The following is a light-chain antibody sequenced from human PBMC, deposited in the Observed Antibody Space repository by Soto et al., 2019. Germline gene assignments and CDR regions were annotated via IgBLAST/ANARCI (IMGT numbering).Light chain of an antibody. CDR3: HHYGSSPPSTV. Sequence: EVVLTQSPGTLALSPGEGAPLFFRAKQRVYRSSLAWYRQKPGQAPKVLIYGSSRRATGIPDRISGSGFGTEFTLSISRLEPEDFAVYYCHHYGSSPPSTVFGQGTKLEIK. CDR2: GSS. J-gene: IGKJ2*01. V-gene: IGKV3-20*01. CDR1: QRVYRSS.